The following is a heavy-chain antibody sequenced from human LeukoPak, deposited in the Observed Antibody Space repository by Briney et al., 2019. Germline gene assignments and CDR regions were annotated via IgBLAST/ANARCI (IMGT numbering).Heavy chain of an antibody. CDR2: IKQDGSEK. D-gene: IGHD6-13*01. J-gene: IGHJ4*02. CDR3: ARLGTAEGTLEDY. CDR1: GFTFSSYW. Sequence: GGSLRLSCAASGFTFSSYWMSWVRQAPGKGLEWVANIKQDGSEKYYVDSVKGRFTISGDNAKNSLYLQMNSLRAEDTAVYYCARLGTAEGTLEDYWGQGTLVTVSS. V-gene: IGHV3-7*01.